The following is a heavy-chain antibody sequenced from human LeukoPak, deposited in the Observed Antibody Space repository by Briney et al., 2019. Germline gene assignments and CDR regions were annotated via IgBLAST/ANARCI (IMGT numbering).Heavy chain of an antibody. CDR2: VQNDESSK. D-gene: IGHD1-20*01. CDR1: GFTFSTYG. Sequence: PGGSLRLSCAASGFTFSTYGIHWVRQAPGKGLEWVAFVQNDESSKYYADSVKGRFTISRDNSKNTVYLQMSSLRVEDTAVFYCAKELSGLVISGGIWFDPGGQGTLVTVTS. V-gene: IGHV3-30*02. J-gene: IGHJ5*02. CDR3: AKELSGLVISGGIWFDP.